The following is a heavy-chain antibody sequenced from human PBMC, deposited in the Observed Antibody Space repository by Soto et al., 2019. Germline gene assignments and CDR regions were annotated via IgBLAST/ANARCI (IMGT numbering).Heavy chain of an antibody. D-gene: IGHD2-2*01. V-gene: IGHV1-3*01. J-gene: IGHJ4*02. CDR2: INAGNGNT. CDR3: ARDIGVVPAALNVIDY. CDR1: GYTFTSYA. Sequence: GASVKVSCKASGYTFTSYAMHWVRQAPGQRLEWMGWINAGNGNTKYSQKFQGRVTITRDTSASTAYMELSSLRPEDTAVYYCARDIGVVPAALNVIDYWGQGTLVTVSS.